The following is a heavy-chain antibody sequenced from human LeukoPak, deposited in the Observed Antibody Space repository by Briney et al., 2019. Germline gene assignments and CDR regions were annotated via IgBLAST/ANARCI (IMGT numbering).Heavy chain of an antibody. D-gene: IGHD3-10*01. CDR2: INPKNAGT. CDR1: GYTFTGHY. CDR3: ALKGSGSPIDF. V-gene: IGHV1-2*02. J-gene: IGHJ4*02. Sequence: GASVKVSCKASGYTFTGHYMHWVRQVPGQGLEWMGWINPKNAGTNYAQKFQGRLTMTRNTSISTAYMELSSLTSEDTAVYYCALKGSGSPIDFWGQGTLVTVSS.